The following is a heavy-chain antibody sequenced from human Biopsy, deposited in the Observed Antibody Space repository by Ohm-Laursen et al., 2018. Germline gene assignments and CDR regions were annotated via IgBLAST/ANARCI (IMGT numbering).Heavy chain of an antibody. CDR1: GGSLSSCY. Sequence: SETLSLTCTVSGGSLSSCYWSWIRQPAGKGLEWIGRIYSSGSTNYNPSLKSRVTLSMDTSKRQFSLKLSFVTAADTAVYYCARWTPEYDSSRYYLDAFDIWGQGTKVTVSS. V-gene: IGHV4-4*07. J-gene: IGHJ3*02. D-gene: IGHD3-22*01. CDR3: ARWTPEYDSSRYYLDAFDI. CDR2: IYSSGST.